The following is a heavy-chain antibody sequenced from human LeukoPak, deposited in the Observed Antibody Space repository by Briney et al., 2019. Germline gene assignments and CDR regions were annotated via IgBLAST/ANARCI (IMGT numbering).Heavy chain of an antibody. CDR3: AKDMKSYFDSSGYYSLIVAILH. D-gene: IGHD3-22*01. Sequence: GGSLRLSCAASGFTFSSYGMHWVRQAPGKGLEWVAVISYDGSNKYYADSVKGRFTISRDNSKNTLCLQMNSLRAEDTAVYYCAKDMKSYFDSSGYYSLIVAILHWGQGTQVTVSS. CDR2: ISYDGSNK. CDR1: GFTFSSYG. J-gene: IGHJ4*02. V-gene: IGHV3-30*18.